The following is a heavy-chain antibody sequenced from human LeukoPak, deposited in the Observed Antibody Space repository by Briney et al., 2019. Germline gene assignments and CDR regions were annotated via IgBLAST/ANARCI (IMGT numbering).Heavy chain of an antibody. CDR3: ARDRGYSSYDY. V-gene: IGHV3-7*01. Sequence: PGGSLRLSCAASGFTFSTSWMTWIRQAPGKGLEWVANIKEDGSKTNYVDPVKGRFTISRDNAKKSLYLQMNSLRAEDTAVYFCARDRGYSSYDYWGQGTLVTVSS. CDR2: IKEDGSKT. CDR1: GFTFSTSW. D-gene: IGHD6-19*01. J-gene: IGHJ4*02.